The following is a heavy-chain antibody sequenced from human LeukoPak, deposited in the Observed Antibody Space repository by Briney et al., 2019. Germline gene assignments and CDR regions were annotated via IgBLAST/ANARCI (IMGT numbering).Heavy chain of an antibody. CDR1: GFTFSSNG. V-gene: IGHV3-30*02. Sequence: GRSLRLSCAASGFTFSSNGMHWVRQAPGKGLEWVTFIQYDGSKKYYADSVKGRFTISRDNSKNTLYLEVNSLRAEDTAVYYCAKDIGSYYDYWGQGILVTVSS. CDR2: IQYDGSKK. D-gene: IGHD3-10*01. J-gene: IGHJ4*02. CDR3: AKDIGSYYDY.